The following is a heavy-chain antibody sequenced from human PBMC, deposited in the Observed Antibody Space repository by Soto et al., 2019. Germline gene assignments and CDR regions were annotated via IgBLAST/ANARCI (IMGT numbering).Heavy chain of an antibody. J-gene: IGHJ6*02. V-gene: IGHV3-23*01. CDR3: AKDKVKGYCSGGSCLRRGDYYGMDV. D-gene: IGHD2-15*01. Sequence: GGSLRLSCAASGFTFSSYAMSWVRQAPGKGLEWVSAISGSGGSTYYADSVKGRFTISRDNSKNTLYLQMNSLRAEDTAVYYCAKDKVKGYCSGGSCLRRGDYYGMDVWGQGTTVTVSS. CDR1: GFTFSSYA. CDR2: ISGSGGST.